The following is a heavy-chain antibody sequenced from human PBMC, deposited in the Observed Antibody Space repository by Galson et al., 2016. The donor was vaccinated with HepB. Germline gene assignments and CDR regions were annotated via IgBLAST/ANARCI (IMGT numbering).Heavy chain of an antibody. J-gene: IGHJ4*02. CDR1: GFTFSDYY. Sequence: SLRLSCAASGFTFSDYYMGWIRQAPGKGLECVSYISSGNADTVYYADSVKGRFTISRDNAKNSLSLQMSSLRAEDTALYYCARDAKTGDPDLDYWGQGTLVLVSS. CDR2: ISSGNADTV. D-gene: IGHD7-27*01. V-gene: IGHV3-11*01. CDR3: ARDAKTGDPDLDY.